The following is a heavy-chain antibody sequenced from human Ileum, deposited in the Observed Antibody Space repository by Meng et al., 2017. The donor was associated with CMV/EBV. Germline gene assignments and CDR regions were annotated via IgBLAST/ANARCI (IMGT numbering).Heavy chain of an antibody. Sequence: QVQLPGSAPGLVKPSETRSRTCSVSGGSISSYYWSWIRQAPGKGLEWIGYVYSTGSTNYSPSLRSRVTISVDTSRNQFSLRLSSVTAADTAVYYCARTGRFGSYYFDYWGQGTLVTVSS. D-gene: IGHD3-10*01. CDR2: VYSTGST. J-gene: IGHJ4*02. V-gene: IGHV4-59*01. CDR3: ARTGRFGSYYFDY. CDR1: GGSISSYY.